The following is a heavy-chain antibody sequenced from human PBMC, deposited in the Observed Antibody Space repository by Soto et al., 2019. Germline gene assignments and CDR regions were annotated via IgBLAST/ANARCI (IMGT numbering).Heavy chain of an antibody. V-gene: IGHV1-3*01. CDR1: GYTFTSYA. CDR3: ARDNVPTNSSSWPEYFQH. J-gene: IGHJ1*01. D-gene: IGHD6-13*01. Sequence: ASVKVSCKASGYTFTSYAMHWVRQAPGQRLEWMGWINAGNGNTKYSQKFQGRVTITRDTSASTAYMELSSLRSEDTAVYYCARDNVPTNSSSWPEYFQHWGQGTLVTVSS. CDR2: INAGNGNT.